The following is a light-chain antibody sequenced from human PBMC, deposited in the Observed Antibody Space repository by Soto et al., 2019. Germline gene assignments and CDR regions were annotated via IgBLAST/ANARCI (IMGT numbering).Light chain of an antibody. CDR3: QQYGSSPTWT. J-gene: IGKJ1*01. CDR1: QSSSSIY. CDR2: GAS. V-gene: IGKV3-20*01. Sequence: VLTHSPGTLSLSPGQRAPLSGRAIQSSSSIYLAWGQQKPGQGPGLLLYGASSRATGIPDRSSGSGSGTDLTFTISRLEPEDFAVYYCQQYGSSPTWTFGQGTKVDIK.